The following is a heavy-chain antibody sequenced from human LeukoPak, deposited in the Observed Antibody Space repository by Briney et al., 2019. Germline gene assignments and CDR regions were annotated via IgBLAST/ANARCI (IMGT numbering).Heavy chain of an antibody. J-gene: IGHJ5*02. D-gene: IGHD4-23*01. Sequence: PGGSLRLSCAASGFTVSSNYTSWVRQAPGKGLEWVSIIYSGGNTYHADSVKGRFTISRDNSKNMLYLQMNSLRVEDTAVYYCARDRDYGGNWFGPWGQGTLVTVSS. CDR1: GFTVSSNY. V-gene: IGHV3-66*01. CDR2: IYSGGNT. CDR3: ARDRDYGGNWFGP.